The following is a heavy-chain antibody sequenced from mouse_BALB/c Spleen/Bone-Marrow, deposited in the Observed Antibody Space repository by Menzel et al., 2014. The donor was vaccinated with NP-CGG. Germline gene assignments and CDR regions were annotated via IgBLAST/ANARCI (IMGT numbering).Heavy chain of an antibody. CDR1: EFSLTSYG. CDR3: ARYYLYAMDY. V-gene: IGHV2-9*02. D-gene: IGHD1-1*02. CDR2: IWAGGST. J-gene: IGHJ4*01. Sequence: VKLVESGPGLVAPSQSLSITCTVSEFSLTSYGVHWVRQPPGKGLEWLGVIWAGGSTNYNSALMSRLSISKDNSKSQVFLKMNSLQTDDTAMYYCARYYLYAMDYWGQGTSVTVSS.